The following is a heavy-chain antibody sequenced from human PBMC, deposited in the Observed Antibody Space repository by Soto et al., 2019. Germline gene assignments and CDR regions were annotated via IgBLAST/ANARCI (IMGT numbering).Heavy chain of an antibody. CDR3: AKDGTTAGIHYYGMDI. D-gene: IGHD1-1*01. Sequence: VGSLRLSCEVSGFTLTSYGMNWVRQAPDKGLEWVSTIGRGGDTFYADSVRGRFTISRDNSKNTLFLQMNSLRAEDTALYFCAKDGTTAGIHYYGMDIWGQGTTVTISS. CDR1: GFTLTSYG. J-gene: IGHJ6*02. V-gene: IGHV3-23*01. CDR2: IGRGGDT.